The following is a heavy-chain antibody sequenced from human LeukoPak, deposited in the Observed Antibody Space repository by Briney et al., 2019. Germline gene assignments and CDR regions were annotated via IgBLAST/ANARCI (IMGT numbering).Heavy chain of an antibody. V-gene: IGHV4-61*02. D-gene: IGHD5-18*01. Sequence: SETLSLTCTVSGGSISSGSYYWSWIRQPAGKGLEWIGRIYTSGSTNYNPSLKSRVTISVDTSKNQFSLKLSSVTAADTAVYYCARGGYSYGYFFDYWGQGTLVTVSS. J-gene: IGHJ4*02. CDR3: ARGGYSYGYFFDY. CDR2: IYTSGST. CDR1: GGSISSGSYY.